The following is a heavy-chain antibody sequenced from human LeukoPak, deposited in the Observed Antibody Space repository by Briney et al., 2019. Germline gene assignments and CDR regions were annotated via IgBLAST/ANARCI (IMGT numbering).Heavy chain of an antibody. CDR2: ISGSGGST. Sequence: GGSLRLSCAASGFTFSSYAMSWVRQAPGKGLEWVSAISGSGGSTYYADSVKGRFTISRDNSKNTLYLQMNSLRAEDTAVYYCAKDLIWYSGSYELDYWGQGTLVTVSS. V-gene: IGHV3-23*01. CDR3: AKDLIWYSGSYELDY. CDR1: GFTFSSYA. D-gene: IGHD1-26*01. J-gene: IGHJ4*02.